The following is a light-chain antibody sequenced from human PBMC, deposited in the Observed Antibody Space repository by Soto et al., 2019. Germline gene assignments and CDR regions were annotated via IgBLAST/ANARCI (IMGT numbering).Light chain of an antibody. V-gene: IGKV4-1*01. CDR1: QSVLHSSNSKNY. CDR3: QHYYSIPWT. CDR2: WAS. J-gene: IGKJ1*01. Sequence: DIVMTQSPGSLAVSLGGRATINCKSSQSVLHSSNSKNYLAWYQQKPGQPPKRLLYWASTRESGVPDRISGSGSSTDFTLTISSLQAEDVEVYHSQHYYSIPWTFGQGTKVEIK.